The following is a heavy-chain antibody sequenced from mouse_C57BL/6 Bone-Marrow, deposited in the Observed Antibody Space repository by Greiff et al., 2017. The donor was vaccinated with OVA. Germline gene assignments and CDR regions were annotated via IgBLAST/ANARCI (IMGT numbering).Heavy chain of an antibody. CDR3: AITTVAFH. J-gene: IGHJ3*01. CDR2: FYPGSGST. Sequence: QVQLQQPGAELVKPGASVKMSCKASGFTFTSYWITWVIQRPGQGLEWIGDFYPGSGSTNYNEKFKSKATLTVDTSSSTAYMQLSSLTSEDSAVYYCAITTVAFHWGQGTLVTVSA. D-gene: IGHD1-1*01. V-gene: IGHV1-55*01. CDR1: GFTFTSYW.